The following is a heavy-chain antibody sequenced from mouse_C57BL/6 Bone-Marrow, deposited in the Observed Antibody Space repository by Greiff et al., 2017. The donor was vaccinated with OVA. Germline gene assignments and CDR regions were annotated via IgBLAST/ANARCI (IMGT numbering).Heavy chain of an antibody. J-gene: IGHJ2*01. D-gene: IGHD1-1*01. CDR1: GYAFSSSW. CDR2: IYPGDGDT. V-gene: IGHV1-82*01. CDR3: ASDGRQTLDY. Sequence: QVQLQQSGPELVKPGASVKISCKASGYAFSSSWMNWVKQRPGKGLEWIGRIYPGDGDTNYNGKFKGKATLTADKSSSTAYMQLSSLTSEDSAVYFCASDGRQTLDYWGQGTTLTVSS.